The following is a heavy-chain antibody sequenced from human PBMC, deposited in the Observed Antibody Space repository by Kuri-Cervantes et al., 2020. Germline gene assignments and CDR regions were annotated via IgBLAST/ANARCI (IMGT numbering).Heavy chain of an antibody. CDR3: AIASRDIASPG. CDR2: ISSSGSTI. Sequence: GESLKISCAASGFTFSDYYMSWIRQAPGKGLEWVSYISSSGSTIYYADSVKGRFTISRDNAKNSLYLQMNSLRAEDTAVYYCAIASRDIASPGWGQGTLVTVSS. CDR1: GFTFSDYY. J-gene: IGHJ4*02. D-gene: IGHD5-12*01. V-gene: IGHV3-11*01.